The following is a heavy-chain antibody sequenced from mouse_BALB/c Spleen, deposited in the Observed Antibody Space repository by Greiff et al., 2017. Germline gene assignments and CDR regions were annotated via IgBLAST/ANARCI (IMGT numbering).Heavy chain of an antibody. CDR3: ARNYGNYYAMDY. Sequence: EVQLQESGGGLVQPGGSRKLSCAASGFTFSSFGMHWVRQAPEKGLEWVAYISSGSSTIYYADTVKGRFTISRDNPKNTLFLQMTSLRSEDTAMYYCARNYGNYYAMDYWGQGTSVTVSS. V-gene: IGHV5-17*02. D-gene: IGHD2-1*01. CDR1: GFTFSSFG. CDR2: ISSGSSTI. J-gene: IGHJ4*01.